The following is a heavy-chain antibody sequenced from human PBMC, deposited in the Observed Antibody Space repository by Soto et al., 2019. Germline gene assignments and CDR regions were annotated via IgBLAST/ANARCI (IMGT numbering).Heavy chain of an antibody. D-gene: IGHD2-15*01. CDR1: GYTFTGYY. CDR3: AREYPPQIVVVVAATLVFLY. CDR2: INPNSGGT. Sequence: ASVKVSCKASGYTFTGYYMHWVRQAPGQGLEWMGWINPNSGGTNYAQKFQGWVTMTRDTSISTAYMELSRLRSDDTAVYYCAREYPPQIVVVVAATLVFLYWGQGTLVTVSS. J-gene: IGHJ4*02. V-gene: IGHV1-2*04.